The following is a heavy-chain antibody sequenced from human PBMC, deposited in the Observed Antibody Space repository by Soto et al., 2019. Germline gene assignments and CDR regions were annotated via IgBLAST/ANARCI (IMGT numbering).Heavy chain of an antibody. CDR2: IYYSGST. Sequence: QVQLQESGPGLVKPSQTLSLTCTVSGGSISSCGYYWSWIRQHPGKGLEWIGYIYYSGSTYYNPFLKSRVTISVDTSKNQCSLKLSSVTAADTAVYYCAAITVVNKGSIDYWGQGTLVNVSS. CDR1: GGSISSCGYY. CDR3: AAITVVNKGSIDY. D-gene: IGHD2-21*01. J-gene: IGHJ4*02. V-gene: IGHV4-31*03.